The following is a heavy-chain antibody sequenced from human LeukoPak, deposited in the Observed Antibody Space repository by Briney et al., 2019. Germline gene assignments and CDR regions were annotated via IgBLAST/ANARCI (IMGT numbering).Heavy chain of an antibody. J-gene: IGHJ5*02. Sequence: PSETLSLTCTDSGGSISSYYWSWIRQPAGKGLEWIGRIYTSGSTNYNPSLKSRVTMSVDTSKNQFSLKLSSVTAADTAVYYCARDWFPAARRREFDPWGQGTLVTVSS. CDR1: GGSISSYY. D-gene: IGHD2-2*01. CDR2: IYTSGST. CDR3: ARDWFPAARRREFDP. V-gene: IGHV4-4*07.